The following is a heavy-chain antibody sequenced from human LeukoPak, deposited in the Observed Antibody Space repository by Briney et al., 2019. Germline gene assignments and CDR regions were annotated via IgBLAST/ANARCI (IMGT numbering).Heavy chain of an antibody. CDR2: INPSGGST. J-gene: IGHJ5*02. V-gene: IGHV1-46*01. CDR1: GYTFTSYY. D-gene: IGHD6-13*01. CDR3: ARLYEQQLVLGWFDP. Sequence: ASVKVSCKASGYTFTSYYMHWVRQAPGQGPEWMGIINPSGGSTSYAQKFQGRVTMTRDTSISTAYMELSRLRSDDTAVYYCARLYEQQLVLGWFDPWGQGTLVTVSS.